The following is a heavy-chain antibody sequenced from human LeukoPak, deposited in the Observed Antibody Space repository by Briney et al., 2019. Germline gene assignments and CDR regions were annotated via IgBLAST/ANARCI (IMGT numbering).Heavy chain of an antibody. D-gene: IGHD1-26*01. CDR3: AREGDSGSLAYFDY. V-gene: IGHV4-61*01. CDR2: VYYSGST. J-gene: IGHJ4*02. Sequence: PSETLSLTCTVSGGSLSNENYYWSWIRPPPGKGLEWIGYVYYSGSTKHNPSLKSRVIISLDTSKNQFSLYLSSVTAADTAVYFCAREGDSGSLAYFDYWGQGTLVTVSS. CDR1: GGSLSNENYY.